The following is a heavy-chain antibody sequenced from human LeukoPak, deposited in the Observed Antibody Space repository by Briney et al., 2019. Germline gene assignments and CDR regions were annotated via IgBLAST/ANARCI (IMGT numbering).Heavy chain of an antibody. Sequence: PSETLSLTCTVSGGSISSYYWSWIRQPPGKGLEWIGYIYYSGSTNYNPSLKSRVTISVDTSKNQFSLKLSSATAADTAVYYCARGDSGYDYHWFDPWGQGTLVTVSS. V-gene: IGHV4-59*01. CDR2: IYYSGST. J-gene: IGHJ5*02. CDR1: GGSISSYY. D-gene: IGHD5-12*01. CDR3: ARGDSGYDYHWFDP.